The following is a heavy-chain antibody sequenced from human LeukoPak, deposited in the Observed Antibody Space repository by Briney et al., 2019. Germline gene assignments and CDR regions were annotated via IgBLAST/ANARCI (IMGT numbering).Heavy chain of an antibody. V-gene: IGHV3-23*01. CDR1: GFTFSSYA. Sequence: GGSLRLSCAASGFTFSSYAMTWVRQAPGKGLEWVSTISGVGANTYYADSVKGRFTISRDNSKNMLNLQMDGLRAEDTAMYYCAKTSGSYSNFDCWGRGTLVTVSS. CDR2: ISGVGANT. D-gene: IGHD3-22*01. J-gene: IGHJ4*02. CDR3: AKTSGSYSNFDC.